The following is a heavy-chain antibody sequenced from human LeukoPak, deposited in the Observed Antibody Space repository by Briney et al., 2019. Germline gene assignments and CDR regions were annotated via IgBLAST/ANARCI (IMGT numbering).Heavy chain of an antibody. D-gene: IGHD3-16*01. CDR3: AKDYVGYS. V-gene: IGHV3-23*01. CDR1: GFIFNKYG. Sequence: GGSLRLSCAVSGFIFNKYGMSWVRQAPGKGLEWVSAISGGGGYTYYADSVKGRFTISRDNSKNTTYLQMTSLRAEDTALYYGAKDYVGYSWGQGTMVTVSS. J-gene: IGHJ3*01. CDR2: ISGGGGYT.